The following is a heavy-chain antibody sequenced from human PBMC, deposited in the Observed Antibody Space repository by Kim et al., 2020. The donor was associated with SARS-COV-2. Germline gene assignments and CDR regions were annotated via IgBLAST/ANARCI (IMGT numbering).Heavy chain of an antibody. CDR1: GGSISSSSYY. Sequence: SETLSLTCTVSGGSISSSSYYWGWIRQPPGKGLEWIGSIYYSGSTYYNPSLKSRVTISVDTSKNQFSLKLSSVTAADTAVYYCARLPMVRGVIGWFDPWGQGTLVTVYS. J-gene: IGHJ5*02. CDR3: ARLPMVRGVIGWFDP. D-gene: IGHD3-10*01. V-gene: IGHV4-39*01. CDR2: IYYSGST.